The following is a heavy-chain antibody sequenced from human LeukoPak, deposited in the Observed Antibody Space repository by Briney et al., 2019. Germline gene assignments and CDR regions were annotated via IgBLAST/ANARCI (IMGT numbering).Heavy chain of an antibody. CDR1: GGSFSGYY. J-gene: IGHJ4*02. D-gene: IGHD6-19*01. CDR2: INHSGST. Sequence: PSETLSLTCAVYGGSFSGYYWSWIRQPPGKGLEWIGEINHSGSTNYNPSLKSRVTISVDTSKNQFSLKLSSVTAADTAVYYCARTRSGWYMGNDYWGQGTLVTVSP. V-gene: IGHV4-34*01. CDR3: ARTRSGWYMGNDY.